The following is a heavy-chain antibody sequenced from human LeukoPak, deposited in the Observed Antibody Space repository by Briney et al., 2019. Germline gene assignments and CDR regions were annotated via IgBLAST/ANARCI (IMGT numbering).Heavy chain of an antibody. J-gene: IGHJ4*02. V-gene: IGHV3-7*03. D-gene: IGHD4-17*01. Sequence: IKYDGSEEHYVDSVKGRFTISRDNAKNSLYLQMNGLRAEDTAVYYCARDKTSVTTFGYRGQGTLATVSS. CDR2: IKYDGSEE. CDR3: ARDKTSVTTFGY.